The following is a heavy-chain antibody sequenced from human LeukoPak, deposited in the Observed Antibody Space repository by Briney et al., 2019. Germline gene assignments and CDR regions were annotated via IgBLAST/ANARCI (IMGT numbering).Heavy chain of an antibody. Sequence: ASVKVSCKASGYTFTSFDINWVRQATGQGLEWMGWMNPNSGNTGSAQKFQGRVTMTRNTSISTAYMELSSLRSEDTAVYYCAGQKLGYCSGGSCPLLGYWGQGTLVTVSS. CDR2: MNPNSGNT. CDR1: GYTFTSFD. CDR3: AGQKLGYCSGGSCPLLGY. V-gene: IGHV1-8*01. D-gene: IGHD2-15*01. J-gene: IGHJ4*02.